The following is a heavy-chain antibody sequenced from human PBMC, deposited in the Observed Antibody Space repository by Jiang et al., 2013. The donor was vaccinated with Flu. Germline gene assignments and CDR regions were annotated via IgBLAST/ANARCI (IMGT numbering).Heavy chain of an antibody. Sequence: ESGAEVKKPGASVKVSCKASGYTFTSYYMHWVRQAPGQGLEWMGIINPSGGSTSYAQKFQGRVTMTRDTSTSTVYMELSSLRSEDTAVYYCARESPGGYYYYGMDVWGQGTTVTVSS. CDR2: INPSGGST. J-gene: IGHJ6*02. CDR3: ARESPGGYYYYGMDV. V-gene: IGHV1-46*01. CDR1: GYTFTSYY. D-gene: IGHD2-15*01.